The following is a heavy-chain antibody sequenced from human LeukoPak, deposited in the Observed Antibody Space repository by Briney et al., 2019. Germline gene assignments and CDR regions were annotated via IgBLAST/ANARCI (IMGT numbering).Heavy chain of an antibody. J-gene: IGHJ4*02. D-gene: IGHD3-22*01. CDR1: GGSISSSSYY. CDR2: IYYSGST. CDR3: ARQDSSGYYY. Sequence: SETLSLTCTVSGGSISSSSYYWGWIRQPPGKGLEWIGSIYYSGSTYYNPSLKSRVTISVDTSKNQFSLKLSSVTAADTAVYYCARQDSSGYYYWGQGTLVTVSS. V-gene: IGHV4-39*07.